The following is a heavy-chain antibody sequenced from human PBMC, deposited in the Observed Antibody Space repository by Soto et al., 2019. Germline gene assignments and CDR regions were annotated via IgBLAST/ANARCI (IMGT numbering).Heavy chain of an antibody. CDR3: TSNTIVTPHYGFDG. CDR2: IKRKTEGGTT. Sequence: GGSLRLSCAASEFLFNNAWMNLVRQSPGKGLEWVGHIKRKTEGGTTDYAAPVKGRFTISRDDSKNMVYLQMNSLRTEDTAVYYCTSNTIVTPHYGFDGWGQGTAVPVSS. J-gene: IGHJ6*02. CDR1: EFLFNNAW. D-gene: IGHD1-26*01. V-gene: IGHV3-15*01.